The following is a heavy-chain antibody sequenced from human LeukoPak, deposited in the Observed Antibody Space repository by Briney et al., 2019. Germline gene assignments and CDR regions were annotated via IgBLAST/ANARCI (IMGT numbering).Heavy chain of an antibody. J-gene: IGHJ6*02. V-gene: IGHV4-39*07. D-gene: IGHD3-10*01. Sequence: PSETLSLTCTVSGGSISSSSYYWGWIRQPPGKGLEWIGEINHSGSTNYNPSLKSRVTISVDTSKNQFSLKLSSVTAADTAVYYCARELGVLWFGELLSPDRVAPYYYYGMDVWGQGTTVTVSS. CDR2: INHSGST. CDR3: ARELGVLWFGELLSPDRVAPYYYYGMDV. CDR1: GGSISSSSYY.